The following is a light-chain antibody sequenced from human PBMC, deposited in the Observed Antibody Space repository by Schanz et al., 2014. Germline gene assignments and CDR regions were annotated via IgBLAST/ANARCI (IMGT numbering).Light chain of an antibody. J-gene: IGKJ1*01. CDR1: QSVSNRH. CDR2: GLS. CDR3: QQYDNWPRT. Sequence: EKVLTQSPGTLSLSPGERATLSCRASQSVSNRHLAWYQQTPGQAPRLLIDGLSRRATGIPARFSGSGSGTEFTLTISSPQSEDFAVYFCQQYDNWPRTFGQGTKVEI. V-gene: IGKV3D-15*01.